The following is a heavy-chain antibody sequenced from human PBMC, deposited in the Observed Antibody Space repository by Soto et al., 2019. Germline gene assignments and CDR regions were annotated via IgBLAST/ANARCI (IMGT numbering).Heavy chain of an antibody. CDR1: GCTCSSYS. Sequence: GRSLRHSCASSGCTCSSYSMNWVRQAKGKGLELVSSISSSSSYIYYADSVKGRFTISRDNAKNSLYLQMNSLRAEDTAVYYCARDPSDYDFWSGYWFDPWGQGTLVTVSS. CDR3: ARDPSDYDFWSGYWFDP. V-gene: IGHV3-21*01. CDR2: ISSSSSYI. D-gene: IGHD3-3*01. J-gene: IGHJ5*02.